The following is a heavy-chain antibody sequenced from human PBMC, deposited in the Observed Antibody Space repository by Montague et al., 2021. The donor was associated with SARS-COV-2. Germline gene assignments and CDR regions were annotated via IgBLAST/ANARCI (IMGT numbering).Heavy chain of an antibody. D-gene: IGHD3-10*01. J-gene: IGHJ3*01. V-gene: IGHV4-30-2*01. CDR2: IHYDGHT. Sequence: TLSLTCAVSGGPVSSGAYSWTWVRQPPGKGLEWIGYIHYDGHTYYNPSLRSRVTISVERSKNQFSLKLTSVSAADTAVYFCAKSRITMVRGIYDAFDVWGQGTMVTVSS. CDR3: AKSRITMVRGIYDAFDV. CDR1: GGPVSSGAYS.